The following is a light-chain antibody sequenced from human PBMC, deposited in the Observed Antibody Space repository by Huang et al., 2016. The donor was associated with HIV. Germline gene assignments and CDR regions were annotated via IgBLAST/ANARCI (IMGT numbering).Light chain of an antibody. V-gene: IGKV3-11*02. J-gene: IGKJ1*01. CDR3: QQRSNWPAG. CDR1: QSVSSY. Sequence: EIVLTQSPATLSLSPGERATLSCRASQSVSSYLAWYQQKPGQAPRLLIFDASNRATGIPARFSGSGSGRDFTLTISSLEPEDFAVYYCQQRSNWPAGFGQGTKVEIK. CDR2: DAS.